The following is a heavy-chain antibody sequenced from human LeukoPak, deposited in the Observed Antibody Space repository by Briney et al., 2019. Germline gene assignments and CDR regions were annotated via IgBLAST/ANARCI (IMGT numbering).Heavy chain of an antibody. CDR2: IKKTGSET. V-gene: IGHV3-7*01. CDR3: AREDGYCSGGNCYSYFDS. CDR1: GFTFSRCR. Sequence: GGSLRLSCAASGFTFSRCRMSWVRQAPGKGLEWVAYIKKTGSETYYVDSVKGRFTITRDNTRNSLFLQMYSLRAEDTAVYFCAREDGYCSGGNCYSYFDSWGQGTLVTVSS. D-gene: IGHD2-15*01. J-gene: IGHJ4*02.